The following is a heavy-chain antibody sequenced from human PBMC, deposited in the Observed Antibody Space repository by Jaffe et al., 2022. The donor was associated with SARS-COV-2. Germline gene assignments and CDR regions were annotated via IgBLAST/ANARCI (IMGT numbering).Heavy chain of an antibody. CDR1: GFAFDDYA. CDR2: ISWESGTI. D-gene: IGHD5-18*01. CDR3: AKEAGQYTYGFDYDS. J-gene: IGHJ4*02. Sequence: EVHLEESGGGLVQPGRSLRLSCVGSGFAFDDYAMHWVRQAPGKGLEWVSGISWESGTIAYVDSVKGRFTISRDNAKNSLYLQMNSLRPEDTAFYYCAKEAGQYTYGFDYDSWGQGTLVTVSS. V-gene: IGHV3-9*01.